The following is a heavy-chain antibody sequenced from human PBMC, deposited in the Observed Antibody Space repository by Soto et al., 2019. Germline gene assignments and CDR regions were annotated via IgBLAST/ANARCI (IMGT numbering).Heavy chain of an antibody. CDR3: ARDRGRIAARPSSDY. Sequence: SVKVSCKASGGTFSSYAISWVRQAPGQGLEWMGGIIPIFGTTNYARRFQGRVTITADKSTSTAYMELRSLRSDDTAVYYCARDRGRIAARPSSDYWGQGTLVTVSS. CDR1: GGTFSSYA. V-gene: IGHV1-69*06. D-gene: IGHD6-6*01. J-gene: IGHJ4*02. CDR2: IIPIFGTT.